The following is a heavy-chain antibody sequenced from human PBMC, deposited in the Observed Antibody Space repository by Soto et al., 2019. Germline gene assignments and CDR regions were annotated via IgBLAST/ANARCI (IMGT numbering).Heavy chain of an antibody. Sequence: ASVKVSCKASGYTFTSYGIGWVRQAPGQGLEWMGWISAYNGNTNYAQKLQGRVTMTTDTSTSTAYMELRSLRSDDTAVYYCARSQVVPAAPESSYYYMDVWGKGTTVTVSS. J-gene: IGHJ6*03. CDR3: ARSQVVPAAPESSYYYMDV. V-gene: IGHV1-18*01. CDR2: ISAYNGNT. CDR1: GYTFTSYG. D-gene: IGHD2-2*01.